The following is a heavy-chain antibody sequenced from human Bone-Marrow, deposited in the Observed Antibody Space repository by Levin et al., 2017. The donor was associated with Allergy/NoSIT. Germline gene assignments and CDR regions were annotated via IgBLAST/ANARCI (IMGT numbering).Heavy chain of an antibody. D-gene: IGHD1-14*01. CDR1: GYSISSGFYY. CDR2: LYYSGKT. Sequence: QSQTLSLTCNVSGYSISSGFYYWSWIRQHPERGLELIGYLYYSGKTYYNPSLESRVTMSVDTSENHFSLRLNSVTAADTAVYYCARVRNRWFDPWGQGTLVTVSS. V-gene: IGHV4-31*03. J-gene: IGHJ5*02. CDR3: ARVRNRWFDP.